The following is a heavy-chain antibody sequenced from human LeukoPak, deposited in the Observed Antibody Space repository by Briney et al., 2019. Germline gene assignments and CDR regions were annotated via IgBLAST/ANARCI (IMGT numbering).Heavy chain of an antibody. V-gene: IGHV3-21*01. CDR2: ISSSSGSI. D-gene: IGHD1-1*01. CDR3: ARDWNYFST. CDR1: GFTFSSYS. J-gene: IGHJ4*02. Sequence: GGSLRLSCAASGFTFSSYSMNWVRQAPGKGLEWVSSISSSSGSIYYADSVKGRFTVSRDNAKNSLYLQMNSLRAEDTAVYYSARDWNYFSTWGQGTLVTVSS.